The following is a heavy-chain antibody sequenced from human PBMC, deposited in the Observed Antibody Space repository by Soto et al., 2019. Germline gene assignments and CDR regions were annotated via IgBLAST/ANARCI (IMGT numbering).Heavy chain of an antibody. V-gene: IGHV1-8*01. CDR3: ARAQRDYDFWSGYSQDYYYYGMDV. Sequence: SVKRYWKASGYGNTSYASGWRRQEKKQGLERMGWMNPNSGNTGYAQKFQGRVTMTRNTSISTAYMELSSLRSEDTAVYYCARAQRDYDFWSGYSQDYYYYGMDVWGQGTTVTVSS. CDR1: GYGNTSYA. J-gene: IGHJ6*02. D-gene: IGHD3-3*01. CDR2: MNPNSGNT.